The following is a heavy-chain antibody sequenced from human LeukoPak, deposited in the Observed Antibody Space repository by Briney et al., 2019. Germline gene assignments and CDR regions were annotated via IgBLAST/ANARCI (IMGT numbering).Heavy chain of an antibody. CDR3: ARDANHFDY. CDR1: GLTFSTYT. J-gene: IGHJ4*02. V-gene: IGHV3-30*04. Sequence: GGSLRLSCAASGLTFSTYTMCWVRQAPGKGLEWVAVISFDGGNKYYADSVKGRFTISRDNSENTLYLQMNSLTAEDTAVYYCARDANHFDYWGQGTLVTVSS. CDR2: ISFDGGNK.